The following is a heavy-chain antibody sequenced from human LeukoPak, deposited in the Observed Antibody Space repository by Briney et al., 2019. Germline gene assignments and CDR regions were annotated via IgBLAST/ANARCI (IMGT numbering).Heavy chain of an antibody. D-gene: IGHD3-3*01. CDR2: INPSGGST. CDR1: GYTFTSYY. J-gene: IGHJ4*02. CDR3: ATGPFGADFSFDY. V-gene: IGHV1-46*01. Sequence: ASVKVSCKASGYTFTSYYMHWVRQAPGQGLEWMGIINPSGGSTSYAQKFQGRVTMTEDTSTDTAYMELSSLRSEDTAVYYCATGPFGADFSFDYWGQGTLVTVSS.